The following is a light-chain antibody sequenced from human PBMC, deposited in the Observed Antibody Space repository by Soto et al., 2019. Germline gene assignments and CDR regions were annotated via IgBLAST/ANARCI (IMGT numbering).Light chain of an antibody. CDR1: SNDVGGYNF. CDR2: DVS. J-gene: IGLJ1*01. CDR3: CSYVGSDSSFV. V-gene: IGLV2-11*01. Sequence: QSALTQPRSVSGSPGQSVTISCTGTSNDVGGYNFVSWYQQHPGKVPKLIIYDVSIRPSGVPDRFSGSKSGITASLTISGLQVEDEADYYCCSYVGSDSSFVFGSGTKLTVL.